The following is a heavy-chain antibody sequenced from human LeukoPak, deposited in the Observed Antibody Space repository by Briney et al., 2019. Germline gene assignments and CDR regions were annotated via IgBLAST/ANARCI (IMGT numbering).Heavy chain of an antibody. CDR3: SRAQNSAWHNFEY. D-gene: IGHD6-19*01. CDR1: GFIFSDYP. J-gene: IGHJ4*02. CDR2: ISSEGNNQ. V-gene: IGHV3-30-3*01. Sequence: PGTSLRLSCAASGFIFSDYPMHWVRQAPGKGLEWVAVISSEGNNQYYAASVKGRCTIFRDTSKNTLYLQMSSLRAEDRAVYYCSRAQNSAWHNFEYWGQGTLVTVSS.